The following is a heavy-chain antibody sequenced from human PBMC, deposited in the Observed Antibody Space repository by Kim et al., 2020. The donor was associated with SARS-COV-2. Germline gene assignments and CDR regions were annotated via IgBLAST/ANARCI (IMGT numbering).Heavy chain of an antibody. Sequence: GGSLRLSCAASGFTFSSYAMSWVRQAPGKGLEWVSAISGSGGSTYYADSVKGRFTISRDNSKNTLYLQMNSLRAEDTAVYYCAKDPRYCSSTSCYWYYYYGMDVWGQGTTVTVSS. D-gene: IGHD2-2*01. CDR2: ISGSGGST. V-gene: IGHV3-23*01. CDR3: AKDPRYCSSTSCYWYYYYGMDV. J-gene: IGHJ6*02. CDR1: GFTFSSYA.